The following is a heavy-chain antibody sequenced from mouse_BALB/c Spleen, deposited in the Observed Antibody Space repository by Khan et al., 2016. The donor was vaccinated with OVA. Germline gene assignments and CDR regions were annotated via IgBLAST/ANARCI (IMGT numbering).Heavy chain of an antibody. Sequence: QVRLQQSGPGLVAPSQSLSITCTVSVFSLTSYGVSWVRQPPGKGLEWLGVIWGDGSTNYHSALISRLSISKDNSKSQVFLKLNSLQTDDTATYYCARFYYGSVNYYAMDYWGQGTPVTVSS. CDR2: IWGDGST. V-gene: IGHV2-3*01. CDR3: ARFYYGSVNYYAMDY. CDR1: VFSLTSYG. D-gene: IGHD1-1*01. J-gene: IGHJ4*01.